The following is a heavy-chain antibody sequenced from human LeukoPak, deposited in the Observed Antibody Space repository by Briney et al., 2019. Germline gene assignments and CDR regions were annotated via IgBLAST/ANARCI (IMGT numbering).Heavy chain of an antibody. J-gene: IGHJ4*02. Sequence: GGSLRLSCAASGFTFSSYAMHWVRQAPGKGLEWVAVISYDGSNKYYADSVKGRFTISRDNSKNTLYLQMNSLRAEDTAVYYCARALFYGDYGGDYWGQGTLVTVSS. V-gene: IGHV3-30-3*01. CDR2: ISYDGSNK. CDR1: GFTFSSYA. D-gene: IGHD4-17*01. CDR3: ARALFYGDYGGDY.